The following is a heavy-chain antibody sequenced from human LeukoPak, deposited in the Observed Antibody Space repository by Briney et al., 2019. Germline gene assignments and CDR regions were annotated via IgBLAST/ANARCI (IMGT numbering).Heavy chain of an antibody. V-gene: IGHV4-31*03. D-gene: IGHD4-17*01. CDR1: GGSISSGGYY. CDR3: ARDGGDYDYFDY. CDR2: IYYSGST. Sequence: SQTLSLTCTVSGGSISSGGYYWSWIRQHPGKGLEWIGYIYYSGSTYYNPSLKSRVTISVDTSKNQFSLKLSSVTAADTAVYYCARDGGDYDYFDYWGQGTLVAVSS. J-gene: IGHJ4*02.